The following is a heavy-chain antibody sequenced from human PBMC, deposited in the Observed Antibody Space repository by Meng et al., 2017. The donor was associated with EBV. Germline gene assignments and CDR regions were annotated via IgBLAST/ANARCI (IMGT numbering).Heavy chain of an antibody. CDR1: GDSISSFYY. V-gene: IGHV4-39*01. CDR3: ARPFPSWQSPRLDPFGA. CDR2: VHYTGST. Sequence: QLQLRESGPGPVKPSETLSPTCTVSGDSISSFYYWGWIRQPPGRGLEWIGSVHYTGSTYYSPSLKSRVTVSVDTSKNQFSLRLTSVTAADTAVYYCARPFPSWQSPRLDPFGAWGQGTLVTVSS. J-gene: IGHJ5*02. D-gene: IGHD6-19*01.